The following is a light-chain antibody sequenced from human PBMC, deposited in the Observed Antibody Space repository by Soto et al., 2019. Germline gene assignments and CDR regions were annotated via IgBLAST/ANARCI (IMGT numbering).Light chain of an antibody. Sequence: DIQMPQSPSSLSAAVGDRISITCRASHSVSNYINWYQQRPGKAHKLLIHAASSLQSGVPSRFSGSGSGTDFTLIISSLQPEDFATYHCQQSYTTPWTSGQGTKVESK. J-gene: IGKJ1*01. CDR3: QQSYTTPWT. V-gene: IGKV1-39*01. CDR2: AAS. CDR1: HSVSNY.